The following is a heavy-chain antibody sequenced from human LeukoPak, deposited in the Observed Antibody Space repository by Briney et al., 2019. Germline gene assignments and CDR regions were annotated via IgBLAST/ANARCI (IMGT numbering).Heavy chain of an antibody. Sequence: SETLSLTCAVYGGSFSGYYWSWIRQPPGKGLEWIGEINHSGSTNYNPSLKSRVTISVDTCKNQFSLKLSSVTAADTAVYYCARGRAVGATSGEAEDYWGRGTLVTVSS. CDR2: INHSGST. V-gene: IGHV4-34*01. CDR1: GGSFSGYY. J-gene: IGHJ4*02. CDR3: ARGRAVGATSGEAEDY. D-gene: IGHD1-26*01.